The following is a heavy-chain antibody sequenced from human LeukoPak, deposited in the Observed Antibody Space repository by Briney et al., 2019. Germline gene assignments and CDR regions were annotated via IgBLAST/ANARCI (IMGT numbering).Heavy chain of an antibody. J-gene: IGHJ4*02. CDR3: VKDRGVLLWFGEPDY. V-gene: IGHV3-64D*06. D-gene: IGHD3-10*01. CDR2: ISSNGGST. Sequence: GGSLRLSCSASGFTFSSYAMHWVRQAPGKGLEYVSAISSNGGSTYYADSVKGRFTISRDNSKNTLYLQMSSLRVEDTAVYYCVKDRGVLLWFGEPDYWGQGTLVTVSS. CDR1: GFTFSSYA.